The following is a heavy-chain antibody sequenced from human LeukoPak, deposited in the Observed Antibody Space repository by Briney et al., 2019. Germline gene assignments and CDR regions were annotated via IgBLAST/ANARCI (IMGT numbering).Heavy chain of an antibody. CDR1: GFTFSSYW. CDR3: AELGITMIGGV. V-gene: IGHV3-74*01. Sequence: GGSLRLSCAASGFTFSSYWMHWVRQAPGKGLVWVSRINTDGTSTRYADSVKARFTISRDNAKNSLYLQMNSLRAEDTAVYYCAELGITMIGGVWGKGTTVTISS. J-gene: IGHJ6*04. D-gene: IGHD3-10*02. CDR2: INTDGTST.